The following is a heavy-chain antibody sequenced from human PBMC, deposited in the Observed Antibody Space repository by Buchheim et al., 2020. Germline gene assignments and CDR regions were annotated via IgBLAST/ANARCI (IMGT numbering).Heavy chain of an antibody. D-gene: IGHD6-19*01. V-gene: IGHV3-30*14. CDR1: GFTFSSYA. CDR3: ASHSKAVAGTGGDLDY. CDR2: ISYDGSNK. J-gene: IGHJ4*02. Sequence: QVQLVESGGGVVQPGRSLRLSCAASGFTFSSYAMHWVRQAPGKGLEWVAVISYDGSNKYYAGSVKGRFTISRDNSKNTLYLQMNSLRAEDTAVYYCASHSKAVAGTGGDLDYWGQGTL.